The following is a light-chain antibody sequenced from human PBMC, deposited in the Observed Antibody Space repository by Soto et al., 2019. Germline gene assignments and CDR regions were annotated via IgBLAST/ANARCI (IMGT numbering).Light chain of an antibody. CDR2: EGS. CDR1: SSDVGSYNL. V-gene: IGLV2-23*01. Sequence: QSALTQPASVSGSPGQAITICCTGTSSDVGSYNLVSWYQQHPGKAPKLMIYEGSKRPSGGSNRFSGSKSGNTASLTISGLQAEDEADYYCCSYAGSSTVVFGGGTQLT. J-gene: IGLJ2*01. CDR3: CSYAGSSTVV.